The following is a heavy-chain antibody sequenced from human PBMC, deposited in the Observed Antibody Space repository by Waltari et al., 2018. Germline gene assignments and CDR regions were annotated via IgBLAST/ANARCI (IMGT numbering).Heavy chain of an antibody. CDR3: AKDRWPDSKWDADY. J-gene: IGHJ4*02. Sequence: EVQLLESGGGAVQPGGSLRLSCVASGFTFRSYTMSWVRQGPGKGLEWVSTIYGSDSSEHHIDSAKGRFTISRDNSKNVVFLQMNSLRVEDTGLYYCAKDRWPDSKWDADYWGQGTQVTVSS. CDR1: GFTFRSYT. D-gene: IGHD3-22*01. CDR2: IYGSDSSE. V-gene: IGHV3-23*01.